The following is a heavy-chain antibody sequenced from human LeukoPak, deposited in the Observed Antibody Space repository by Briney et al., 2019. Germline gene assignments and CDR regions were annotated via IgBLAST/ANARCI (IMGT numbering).Heavy chain of an antibody. V-gene: IGHV3-30*14. CDR2: ILYDGSHE. Sequence: GGSLRLSCAASGFTFSSYSMHWVRQAPGKGLEWVANILYDGSHEFYADSVKGRFTISRDNSKNTLYLQMNSLRAEDTAVYYCARRAGAYSHPYDYWGQGTLVTVSS. D-gene: IGHD4/OR15-4a*01. CDR1: GFTFSSYS. J-gene: IGHJ4*02. CDR3: ARRAGAYSHPYDY.